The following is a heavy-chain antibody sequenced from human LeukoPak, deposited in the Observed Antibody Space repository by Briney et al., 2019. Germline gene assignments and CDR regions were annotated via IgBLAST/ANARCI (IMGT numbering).Heavy chain of an antibody. D-gene: IGHD1-26*01. J-gene: IGHJ6*02. V-gene: IGHV3-23*01. CDR2: ISGSGGST. CDR3: AKGMYVGYYYGMDV. CDR1: GFTFSSYA. Sequence: GGSLRLSCAASGFTFSSYAMSWVRQAPGKGLEWVSAISGSGGSTYYADSVKGRFTISRDNSKNALYLQMNSLRAEDTAVYYCAKGMYVGYYYGMDVWGQGTTVTVSS.